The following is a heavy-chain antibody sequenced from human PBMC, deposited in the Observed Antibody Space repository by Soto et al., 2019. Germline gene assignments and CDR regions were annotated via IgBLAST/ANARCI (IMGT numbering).Heavy chain of an antibody. Sequence: QVQLVQSGAEVKKPGSSVKVSCKASGGTFSSYTISWVRQAPGQGLEWMGRIIPILGIANYAQKFQGRVTNTADKSTSTAYMELSSLRSEDTAVYYCASDRGDGGENYWGPGTLVTVSS. CDR3: ASDRGDGGENY. CDR1: GGTFSSYT. CDR2: IIPILGIA. V-gene: IGHV1-69*02. D-gene: IGHD2-21*02. J-gene: IGHJ4*02.